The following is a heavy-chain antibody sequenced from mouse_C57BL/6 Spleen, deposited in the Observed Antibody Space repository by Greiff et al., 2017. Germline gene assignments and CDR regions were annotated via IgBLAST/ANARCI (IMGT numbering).Heavy chain of an antibody. CDR1: GYTFTSYW. D-gene: IGHD1-1*01. CDR3: ARRGYYVGDY. V-gene: IGHV1-69*01. Sequence: QVQLQQPGAELVMPGASVKLSCKASGYTFTSYWMHWVKQRPGPGLEWIGEIDPSDSYTNYNQKFKGKSTLTVDKSSSTAYMQLSSLTSEDSAVYYCARRGYYVGDYWGQGTTLTVSS. CDR2: IDPSDSYT. J-gene: IGHJ2*01.